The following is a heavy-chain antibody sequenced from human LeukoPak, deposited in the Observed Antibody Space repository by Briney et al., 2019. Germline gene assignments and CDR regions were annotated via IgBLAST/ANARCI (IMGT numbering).Heavy chain of an antibody. CDR1: GLTVSRNY. CDR3: AKGIADYYYYMDV. CDR2: IYNGGST. J-gene: IGHJ6*03. V-gene: IGHV3-53*01. D-gene: IGHD6-13*01. Sequence: GGSLRLSCAASGLTVSRNYMSWVRQAPGKGLESVSVIYNGGSTYYADSVRGRFTISRDNSKNTLYLQMNSLRAEDTAVYYCAKGIADYYYYMDVWGKGTTVTISS.